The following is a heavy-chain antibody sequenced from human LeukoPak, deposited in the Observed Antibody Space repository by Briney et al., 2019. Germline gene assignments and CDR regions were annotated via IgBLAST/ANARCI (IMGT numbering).Heavy chain of an antibody. Sequence: GGSLRLSCAASGFTFSSYWMSWVRQAPGKGLEWVANIKQDGSEKYYVDSVKGRFTISRDNAKNSLYLQMNSLRAEDTAAYHCARDRGKNWNLNIGDAFDIWGQGTMVTVSS. D-gene: IGHD1-1*01. CDR2: IKQDGSEK. CDR3: ARDRGKNWNLNIGDAFDI. CDR1: GFTFSSYW. J-gene: IGHJ3*02. V-gene: IGHV3-7*01.